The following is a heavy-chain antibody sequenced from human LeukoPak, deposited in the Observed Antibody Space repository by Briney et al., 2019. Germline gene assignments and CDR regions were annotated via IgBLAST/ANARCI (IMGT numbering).Heavy chain of an antibody. J-gene: IGHJ4*02. Sequence: QPGGSLRLSCAAPGFTFSTSGMNWVRQAPGKGLEWVSGISGSGGSTYYADSVKGRFTISRDNSKNTLYLQMNSLRAEDTALYYCAKRGSGSYGVSDYWGQGTLVTVSS. CDR2: ISGSGGST. CDR3: AKRGSGSYGVSDY. CDR1: GFTFSTSG. V-gene: IGHV3-23*01. D-gene: IGHD3-10*01.